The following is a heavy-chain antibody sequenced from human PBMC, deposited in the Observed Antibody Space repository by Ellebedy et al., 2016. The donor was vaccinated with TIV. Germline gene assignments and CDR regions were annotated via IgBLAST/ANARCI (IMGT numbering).Heavy chain of an antibody. CDR2: INPSGGST. D-gene: IGHD2-2*01. V-gene: IGHV1-46*04. CDR1: GYTFSSYF. J-gene: IGHJ3*02. CDR3: ARDGVRGSKNAFDI. Sequence: AASVKVSCKASGYTFSSYFMHWVRQAPGQGLEWMGIINPSGGSTTYAQNLQGRVTMTRDTSTSTVYMELSRLRSDDTAVYYCARDGVRGSKNAFDIWGQGTMVTVSS.